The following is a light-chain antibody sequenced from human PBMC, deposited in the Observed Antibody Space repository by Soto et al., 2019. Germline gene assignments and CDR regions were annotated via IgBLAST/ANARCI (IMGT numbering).Light chain of an antibody. V-gene: IGKV3-20*01. CDR2: GAS. CDR3: QQYGGSPYT. J-gene: IGKJ2*01. Sequence: EIVSTQSPGTLSLSPGERATLSCRASQSVRSNYLAWYQQKPGQAPRLLIYGASSRATGIPYRFSGTGSGTDFTLTISRLEPEDFAVYYCQQYGGSPYTFGQGTKLEIK. CDR1: QSVRSNY.